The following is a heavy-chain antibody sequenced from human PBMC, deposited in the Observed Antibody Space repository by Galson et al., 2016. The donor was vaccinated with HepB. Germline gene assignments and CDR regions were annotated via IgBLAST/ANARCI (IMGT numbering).Heavy chain of an antibody. CDR3: ARDGGYCTSANCPFWSMDL. CDR1: GLPFSNHS. CDR2: ITSSSSTR. J-gene: IGHJ2*01. Sequence: SLRLSCAVPGLPFSNHSMNWVRQAPGKGLQWVSYITSSSSTRYHEDSVKGRFTISRDNAKASLYLQMDNLTDEDTAIYYCARDGGYCTSANCPFWSMDLWGRGTLVTVSS. V-gene: IGHV3-48*02. D-gene: IGHD1-26*01.